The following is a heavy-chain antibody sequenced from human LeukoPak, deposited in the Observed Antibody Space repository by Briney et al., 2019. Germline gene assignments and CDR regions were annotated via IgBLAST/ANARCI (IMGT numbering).Heavy chain of an antibody. V-gene: IGHV4-39*07. Sequence: SETLSLTCTVSGGSISSNYYYWGWIRQPPGKGLEWIGSIYYSGSTYYNPSLKSRVTISVDTSKNQFSLKLSSVTAADTAVYYCARLTPMYHYYYGMDVWGQGTTVTVSS. CDR3: ARLTPMYHYYYGMDV. CDR2: IYYSGST. J-gene: IGHJ6*02. CDR1: GGSISSNYYY.